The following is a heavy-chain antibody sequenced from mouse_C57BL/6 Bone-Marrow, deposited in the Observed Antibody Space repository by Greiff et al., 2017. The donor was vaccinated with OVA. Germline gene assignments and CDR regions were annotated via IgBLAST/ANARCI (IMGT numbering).Heavy chain of an antibody. CDR3: AEGGDYPFAY. D-gene: IGHD2-4*01. CDR2: INPSSGYT. Sequence: VQLQQSGAELARPGASVKMSCKASGYTFTSYTMHWVKQRPGQGLEWIGYINPSSGYTKYNQKFKDKATLTADKSSSTAYMQLSSLTSEDSAVYYCAEGGDYPFAYWGQGTLVTVSA. CDR1: GYTFTSYT. V-gene: IGHV1-4*01. J-gene: IGHJ3*01.